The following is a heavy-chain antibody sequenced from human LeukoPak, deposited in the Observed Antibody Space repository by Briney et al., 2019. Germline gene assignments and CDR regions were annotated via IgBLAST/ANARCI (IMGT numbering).Heavy chain of an antibody. CDR2: MSPNSGNT. J-gene: IGHJ4*02. CDR3: ARAPPRAAGYFDY. CDR1: GYTFINYD. V-gene: IGHV1-8*01. Sequence: ASVKVSCKASGYTFINYDINWVRQATGQGPEWMGWMSPNSGNTGYAQNFQGRVTMTSDTSISTAYMELRSLRSDDTAVYYCARAPPRAAGYFDYWGQGTLVTVSS.